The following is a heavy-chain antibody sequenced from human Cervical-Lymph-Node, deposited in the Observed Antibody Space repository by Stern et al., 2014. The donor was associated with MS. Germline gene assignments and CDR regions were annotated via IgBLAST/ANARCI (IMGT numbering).Heavy chain of an antibody. Sequence: VQLVESGGGVVQPGRSLRLSCAASGFTFSSYGMHWVRQAPGKGLEWVAVIWYDGSTKYYVDSVTGRFTISRENSKNTLYLQMNSLRAEDTAVYYCARDRHDLGYCSGGSCYLPDYWGQGTLVTVSS. D-gene: IGHD2-15*01. CDR3: ARDRHDLGYCSGGSCYLPDY. CDR1: GFTFSSYG. J-gene: IGHJ4*02. CDR2: IWYDGSTK. V-gene: IGHV3-33*01.